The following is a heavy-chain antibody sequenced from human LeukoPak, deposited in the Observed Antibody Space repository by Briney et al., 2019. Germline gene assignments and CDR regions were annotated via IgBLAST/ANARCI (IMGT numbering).Heavy chain of an antibody. Sequence: GGSLRLSCAASGFTFSNYWMTWVSQAPGKGLEWVANIKQDGSEKNYVDSVKGRFTISRDNAKNSLYLQMNSLRAEDTAMYYCARWSGSRHSVDYWGQGTLVTVSS. CDR1: GFTFSNYW. CDR2: IKQDGSEK. CDR3: ARWSGSRHSVDY. D-gene: IGHD1-26*01. J-gene: IGHJ4*02. V-gene: IGHV3-7*04.